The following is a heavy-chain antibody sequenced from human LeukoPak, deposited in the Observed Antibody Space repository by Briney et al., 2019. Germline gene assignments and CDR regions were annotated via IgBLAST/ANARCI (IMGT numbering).Heavy chain of an antibody. Sequence: GGSLRLSCAASGFTFSSYWMHWVRQAPGKGLVWVSRINSDGSCTSYADSVKGRFTISRDNAKNTLYLQMNSLRAEDTAVYYCARDRGYGYLFDYWGQGTLVTVSS. CDR1: GFTFSSYW. CDR2: INSDGSCT. CDR3: ARDRGYGYLFDY. J-gene: IGHJ4*02. V-gene: IGHV3-74*01. D-gene: IGHD5-18*01.